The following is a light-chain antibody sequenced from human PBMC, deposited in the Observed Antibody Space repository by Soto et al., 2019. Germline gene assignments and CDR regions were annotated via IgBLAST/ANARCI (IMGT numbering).Light chain of an antibody. CDR3: SSYTRSSPLV. J-gene: IGLJ2*01. V-gene: IGLV2-14*03. CDR2: DVS. CDR1: SSDVGAYNY. Sequence: QSALTQPASVSGSPGQSITISYTGTSSDVGAYNYVSWYQQHPGNAPKLMIYDVSNRPSGVSNRFSGSKSGNTASLTISGLQAEDEAAYYCSSYTRSSPLVFGGGTKLTVL.